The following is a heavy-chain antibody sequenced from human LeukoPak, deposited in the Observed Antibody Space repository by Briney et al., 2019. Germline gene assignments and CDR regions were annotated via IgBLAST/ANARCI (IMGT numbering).Heavy chain of an antibody. CDR3: ALNGGITIFGVANWFDP. CDR1: GGSFSGYY. CDR2: INHSGST. J-gene: IGHJ5*02. V-gene: IGHV4-34*01. D-gene: IGHD3-3*01. Sequence: PSETLSLTCAVYGGSFSGYYWSWIRQPPGKGLEWIGEINHSGSTNYNPSLKSRVTISVDTSKNQFSLKLSSVTAADTAVYYCALNGGITIFGVANWFDPWGQGTLVTVSS.